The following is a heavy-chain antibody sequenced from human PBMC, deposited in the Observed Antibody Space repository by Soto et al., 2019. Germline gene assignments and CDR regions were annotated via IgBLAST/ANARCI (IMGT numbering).Heavy chain of an antibody. J-gene: IGHJ4*02. CDR3: ERGPDY. V-gene: IGHV4-61*01. Sequence: QVQLQESGPGLVQPSETLSLTCTVYGGSVSSGSYYWSWIRQPPGKGLEWIGYISNSGSTNYNPYLKSRVTISVDTSKNQFSLRLSSVTAADTAVYYCERGPDYWGQGTLVTVSS. CDR2: ISNSGST. CDR1: GGSVSSGSYY.